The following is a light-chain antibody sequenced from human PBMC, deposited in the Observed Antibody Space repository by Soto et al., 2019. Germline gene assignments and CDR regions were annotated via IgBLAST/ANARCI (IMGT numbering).Light chain of an antibody. V-gene: IGKV3-15*01. J-gene: IGKJ5*01. Sequence: EIVMTQSPATLSVSPGERATLSCRASQSVSSNLAWYQQKPGQAPRLLIYGASTRATGIPARFSGSGSGTEFTLTISTLQSEDFPVYYCQQYNNWPPSITFGQGTRLEIK. CDR2: GAS. CDR1: QSVSSN. CDR3: QQYNNWPPSIT.